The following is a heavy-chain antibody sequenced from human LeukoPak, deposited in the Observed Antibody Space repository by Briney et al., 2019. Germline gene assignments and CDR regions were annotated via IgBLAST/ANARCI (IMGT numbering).Heavy chain of an antibody. D-gene: IGHD3-3*01. CDR1: RITFSIYW. CDR2: IKQDGSEK. Sequence: GSLRLSCAASRITFSIYWMSWVRQAPGKGLEWVANIKQDGSEKYYVDSVKGRFTISRDNAKNSLYLQMNSLRAEDTAVYYCARAQTYYDFWSGYFDPWGQGTLVTVSS. J-gene: IGHJ5*02. CDR3: ARAQTYYDFWSGYFDP. V-gene: IGHV3-7*03.